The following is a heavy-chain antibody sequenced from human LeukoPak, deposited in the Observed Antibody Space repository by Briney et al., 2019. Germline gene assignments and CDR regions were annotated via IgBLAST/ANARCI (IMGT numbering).Heavy chain of an antibody. CDR1: GYTFTSYY. Sequence: ASVKVSCKASGYTFTSYYLHWVRQAPGQGLEWMGIINPSGGNTNYAKKFQGRVTTTRDTSTSTVYMELSSLRSEDTAVYYCARGNGSLDYWGQGTLVTVSS. CDR3: ARGNGSLDY. D-gene: IGHD3-10*01. CDR2: INPSGGNT. J-gene: IGHJ4*02. V-gene: IGHV1-46*01.